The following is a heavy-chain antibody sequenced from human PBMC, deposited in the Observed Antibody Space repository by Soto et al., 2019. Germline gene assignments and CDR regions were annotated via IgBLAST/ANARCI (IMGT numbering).Heavy chain of an antibody. CDR1: GFTFSNYG. CDR3: ARVYCISTSRPKTHYSYYGMDV. V-gene: IGHV3-23*01. Sequence: GGSLRLSCAASGFTFSNYGMSWVRQAPGKGLEWVSVISDGGGSTFYADSVKGRFTISRDNSKNTLYLQMNGLRADDTAVYYCARVYCISTSRPKTHYSYYGMDVLGEGIRFT. D-gene: IGHD2-2*01. CDR2: ISDGGGST. J-gene: IGHJ6*02.